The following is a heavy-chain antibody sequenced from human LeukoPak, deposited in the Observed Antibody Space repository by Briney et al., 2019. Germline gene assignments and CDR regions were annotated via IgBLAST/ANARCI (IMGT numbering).Heavy chain of an antibody. Sequence: PSETLSLTCNVSGGSISGYYWSWIRHPPEKGLEWIGYIHYSGSTNYNPSLKSRVTISVDTSKNQVSLKLSSVTAADTAVYYCARRAASMVPNYLDYWGQGTLVTVSS. V-gene: IGHV4-59*08. CDR2: IHYSGST. CDR3: ARRAASMVPNYLDY. CDR1: GGSISGYY. D-gene: IGHD3-10*01. J-gene: IGHJ4*02.